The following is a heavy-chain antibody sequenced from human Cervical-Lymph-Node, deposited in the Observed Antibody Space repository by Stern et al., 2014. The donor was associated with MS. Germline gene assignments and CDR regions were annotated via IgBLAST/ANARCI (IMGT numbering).Heavy chain of an antibody. CDR3: ASIFGDYDWWFDP. Sequence: QLQLQESGPGLVKPWETLSLTCTVSGCSVSSRGYYWSWIRQPPGKGLEWIGCLYYSEVSNYNPSLMSRVAISADASKNQFSLKLSSVTAEDTAVYFCASIFGDYDWWFDPWGQGTLVTVSS. J-gene: IGHJ5*02. CDR1: GCSVSSRGYY. D-gene: IGHD4-17*01. V-gene: IGHV4-61*08. CDR2: LYYSEVS.